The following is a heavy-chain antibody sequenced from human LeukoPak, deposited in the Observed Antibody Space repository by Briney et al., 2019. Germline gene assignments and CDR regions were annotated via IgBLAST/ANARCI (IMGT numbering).Heavy chain of an antibody. V-gene: IGHV4-59*01. CDR2: IYYSGST. J-gene: IGHJ6*02. CDR1: GGSISSYY. D-gene: IGHD4-11*01. CDR3: ARDYRLTNYYYYGMDV. Sequence: PSETLSLTCTVSGGSISSYYWSWIRQPPGKGLEWIGYIYYSGSTNYNPSLKSRVTISVDTSKNQFSLKLSSVTAADTAVYYCARDYRLTNYYYYGMDVRGQGTTVTVSS.